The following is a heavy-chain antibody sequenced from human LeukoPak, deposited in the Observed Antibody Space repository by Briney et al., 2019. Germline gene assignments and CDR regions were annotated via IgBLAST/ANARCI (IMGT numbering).Heavy chain of an antibody. J-gene: IGHJ4*02. CDR3: ARDSSTVTTRHFDY. V-gene: IGHV4-4*02. CDR1: LDSTTSNF. CDR2: IHRSGSP. Sequence: SETLSLTCTVSLDSTTSNFWSWVRQPPGKGLEWIGEIHRSGSPNYNPSLQSRVTISIDRSRNQIVLELSSVTAADTAVYYCARDSSTVTTRHFDYWGQGTLVTVSS. D-gene: IGHD4-17*01.